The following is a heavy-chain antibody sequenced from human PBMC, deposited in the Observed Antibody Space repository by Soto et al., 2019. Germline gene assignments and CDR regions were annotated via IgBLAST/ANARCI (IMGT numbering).Heavy chain of an antibody. D-gene: IGHD2-2*02. CDR1: GFTFSSYA. V-gene: IGHV3-23*01. CDR3: AKGDLRYCSSTSCHTNFDY. Sequence: GGSLRLSCAASGFTFSSYAMSWVRQAPGKGLEWVSAISGSGGSTYYADSVKGRFTISRDNSKNTLYLQMNSLRAEDTAVYYCAKGDLRYCSSTSCHTNFDYWGQGTLVTVSS. CDR2: ISGSGGST. J-gene: IGHJ4*02.